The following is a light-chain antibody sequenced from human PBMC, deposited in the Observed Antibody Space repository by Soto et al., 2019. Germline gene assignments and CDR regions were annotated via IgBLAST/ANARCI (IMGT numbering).Light chain of an antibody. J-gene: IGKJ2*01. Sequence: DIQITQSPSTLSASIGDRVTITCRASHSITNGLDWYQQKPGKAPKLPIYKASSLESGVSSRFSGSGSGTEFALTISSLQPDDVATYYCQQYNSYPYTFGQGTQLAIQ. CDR1: HSITNG. CDR2: KAS. CDR3: QQYNSYPYT. V-gene: IGKV1-5*03.